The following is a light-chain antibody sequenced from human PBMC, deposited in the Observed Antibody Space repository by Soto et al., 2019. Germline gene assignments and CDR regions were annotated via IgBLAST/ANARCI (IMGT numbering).Light chain of an antibody. J-gene: IGKJ5*01. CDR3: QQYGSSAPIP. V-gene: IGKV3-20*01. Sequence: IVLTQSAGSLSVSPGERAARSCSAVQSVSTNYLAWYHQKPCQAPRLLIYGASNRATGIPDRFSGSGSETDFTLTISRLEPEDFALYYCQQYGSSAPIPFGQGTRLEI. CDR2: GAS. CDR1: QSVSTNY.